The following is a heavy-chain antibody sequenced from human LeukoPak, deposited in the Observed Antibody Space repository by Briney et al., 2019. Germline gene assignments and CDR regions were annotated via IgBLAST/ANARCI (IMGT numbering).Heavy chain of an antibody. V-gene: IGHV3-15*01. J-gene: IGHJ4*02. Sequence: GGSLRLSCAASGFTFSNAWMSWVRQAPGKGLEWVGRIKSKTDGGTTDYAAPVKGRFTISRDDSKNTLYLQMNSLKTEDTAVYYCTTDPSYYDILTGYYTLTESNIDYWGQGTLVTVSS. CDR3: TTDPSYYDILTGYYTLTESNIDY. CDR2: IKSKTDGGTT. D-gene: IGHD3-9*01. CDR1: GFTFSNAW.